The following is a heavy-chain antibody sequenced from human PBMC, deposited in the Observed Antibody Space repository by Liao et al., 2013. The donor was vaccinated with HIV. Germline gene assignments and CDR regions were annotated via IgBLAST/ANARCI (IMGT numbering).Heavy chain of an antibody. CDR1: GGSFSGYY. CDR2: INHSGST. CDR3: ASGVGIAARKYFDY. D-gene: IGHD6-6*01. V-gene: IGHV4-34*01. J-gene: IGHJ4*02. Sequence: QVQLQQWGAGLLKPSETLSLTCAVYGGSFSGYYWSWIRQPPGKGLEWIGEINHSGSTNYNPSLKSRVTISVDTSKNQFSLKLRSVTAADTAVYYCASGVGIAARKYFDYWGQGTLVTVSS.